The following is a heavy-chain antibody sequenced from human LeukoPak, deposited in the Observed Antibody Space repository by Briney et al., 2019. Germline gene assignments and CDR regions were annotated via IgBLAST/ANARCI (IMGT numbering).Heavy chain of an antibody. Sequence: PSETLSLTCSVSGGSISSYYWSWIRQPPGKGLEWIGSVYHSGSTNYNPSLKSRVTMSVDTSKNQFSLTLRSVTAADTAVYYCANGGYCSSSSCYPKWFDPWGQGTLVTVSS. CDR2: VYHSGST. CDR3: ANGGYCSSSSCYPKWFDP. CDR1: GGSISSYY. D-gene: IGHD2-2*01. V-gene: IGHV4-59*01. J-gene: IGHJ5*02.